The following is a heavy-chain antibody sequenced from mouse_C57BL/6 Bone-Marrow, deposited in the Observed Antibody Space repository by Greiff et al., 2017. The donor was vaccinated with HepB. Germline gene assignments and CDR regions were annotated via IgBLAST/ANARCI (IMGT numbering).Heavy chain of an antibody. CDR2: IDPSDSYT. CDR1: GYTFTSYW. J-gene: IGHJ2*01. Sequence: QVQLQQPGAELVMPGASVKLSCKASGYTFTSYWMHWVKQRPGQGLEWIGEIDPSDSYTNYNRKFKGKSTLTVDKSSSTAYMQLSSLTSEDSAVYYCARRGIYYGNFDYWGQGTTLTVSS. CDR3: ARRGIYYGNFDY. V-gene: IGHV1-69*01. D-gene: IGHD2-1*01.